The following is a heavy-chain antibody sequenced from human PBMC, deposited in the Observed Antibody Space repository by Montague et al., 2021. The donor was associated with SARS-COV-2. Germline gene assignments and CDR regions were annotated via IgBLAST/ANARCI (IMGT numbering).Heavy chain of an antibody. V-gene: IGHV4-34*01. J-gene: IGHJ4*02. CDR2: INHRGTS. Sequence: SETLSLTCAVYGGSFSDSYWSWNRQPPGKGLEWIGEINHRGTSNYNPSLKSRVSISVDTSKNQFSLYLGSVTTADTAVYYCARGRQHFNMIVVVMTGGEYYFDYWAQGTLVTVSS. CDR3: ARGRQHFNMIVVVMTGGEYYFDY. CDR1: GGSFSDSY. D-gene: IGHD3-22*01.